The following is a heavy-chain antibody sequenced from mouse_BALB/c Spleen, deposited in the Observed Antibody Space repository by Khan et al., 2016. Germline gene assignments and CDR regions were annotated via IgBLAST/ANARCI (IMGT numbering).Heavy chain of an antibody. V-gene: IGHV3-1*02. J-gene: IGHJ2*01. D-gene: IGHD2-2*01. CDR3: AGVTTGDYFDY. CDR1: GYSIISGYS. CDR2: IHYSGST. Sequence: EVQLQESGPDLVKPSQSLSLTCTVTGYSIISGYSWHWIRQFPGNKLEWMAYIHYSGSTNYNPSLKSGIPLTRDTSKNRFILKLNSVPTDDTATYYRAGVTTGDYFDYRAQGTTLTVSS.